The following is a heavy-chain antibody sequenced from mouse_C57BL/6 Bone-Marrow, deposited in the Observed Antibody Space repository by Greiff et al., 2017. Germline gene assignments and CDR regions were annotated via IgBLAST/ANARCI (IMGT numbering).Heavy chain of an antibody. CDR2: IHPNSGST. D-gene: IGHD1-1*01. Sequence: QVQLQQPGAELVKPGASVKLSCKASGYTFTSYWMHWVKQRPGQGLEWIGMIHPNSGSTNYNEKFKGKATLTVDKSASTAYMQLSSLTSEDSAVYYCARSYRYYCDYWGQGTTLTVSS. V-gene: IGHV1-64*01. CDR1: GYTFTSYW. CDR3: ARSYRYYCDY. J-gene: IGHJ2*01.